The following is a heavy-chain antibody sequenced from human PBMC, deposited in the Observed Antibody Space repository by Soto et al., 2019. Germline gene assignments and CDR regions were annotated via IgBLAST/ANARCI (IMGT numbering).Heavy chain of an antibody. V-gene: IGHV3-33*01. CDR2: TWYDGSNK. CDR3: ARAEDYYDRSGYFLELYY. Sequence: QVQLVESGGGVVQPGRSLRLSCAASGFTFSSYGMHWVRQAPGKGLEWVAVTWYDGSNKYYADSVKGRFTISRDNYKNSRYLQMNSVRAEDTAVYYCARAEDYYDRSGYFLELYYWGQGTLVTVSS. J-gene: IGHJ4*02. D-gene: IGHD3-22*01. CDR1: GFTFSSYG.